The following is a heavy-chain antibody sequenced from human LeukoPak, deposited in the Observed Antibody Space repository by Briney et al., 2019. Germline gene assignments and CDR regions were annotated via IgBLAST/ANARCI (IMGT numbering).Heavy chain of an antibody. J-gene: IGHJ4*02. Sequence: GGSLRLSCVGSGFTFRTYWMHWVLQAPGNGLEWLSRINPDGSSTTYADSVKGRFIISRDNSKNTLYLQMNSLRADDTAVYYCAKSWCETICYGIYDWGQGTLVTVS. CDR2: INPDGSST. CDR3: AKSWCETICYGIYD. V-gene: IGHV3-74*01. D-gene: IGHD2-2*01. CDR1: GFTFRTYW.